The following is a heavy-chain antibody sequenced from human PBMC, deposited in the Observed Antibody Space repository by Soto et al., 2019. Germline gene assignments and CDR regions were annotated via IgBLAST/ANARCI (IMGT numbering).Heavy chain of an antibody. CDR1: GYPVTAYY. D-gene: IGHD6-19*01. V-gene: IGHV1-2*02. CDR3: ARGGGVAVAGSAAFDM. CDR2: INPATGAA. J-gene: IGHJ3*02. Sequence: QLHLVQSGAVVKKPGASVTVSCSASGYPVTAYYMHWVRQAPGRGLEWMGGINPATGAAKYTQTFQGRVTMTRDTSTNIVFMELSGLTSEDTAVFYCARGGGVAVAGSAAFDMWGQGTLVTVSS.